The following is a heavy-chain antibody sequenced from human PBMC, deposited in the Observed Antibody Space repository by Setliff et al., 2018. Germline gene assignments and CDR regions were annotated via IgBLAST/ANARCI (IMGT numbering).Heavy chain of an antibody. D-gene: IGHD2-2*01. CDR2: INHRGST. CDR3: ARGRMRGSCSGPSCTYDPFDI. CDR1: GGSFSTYF. V-gene: IGHV4-34*01. J-gene: IGHJ3*02. Sequence: SETLSLTCAVYGGSFSTYFWSWIRQPPGKGLEWIGEINHRGSTNYSPSLRSRVTMSVDTSKNQFSLILRSVTAADTAVYYCARGRMRGSCSGPSCTYDPFDIWGQGTPVTVSS.